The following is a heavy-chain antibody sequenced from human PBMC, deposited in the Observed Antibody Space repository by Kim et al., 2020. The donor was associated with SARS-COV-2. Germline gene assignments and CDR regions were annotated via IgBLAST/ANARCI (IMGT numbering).Heavy chain of an antibody. D-gene: IGHD3-10*01. CDR2: ISGDGNNK. CDR1: GFTFTAYG. J-gene: IGHJ6*02. V-gene: IGHV3-30*18. Sequence: GGSLRLSCADSGFTFTAYGMHWVRQAPGKGLEWVAVISGDGNNKYYADSVKGRFTISRDSSKSTVYLQMSSLRAEDTAIYYCAKDRGYGLGRRYYGMDVWGQGTTVTVSS. CDR3: AKDRGYGLGRRYYGMDV.